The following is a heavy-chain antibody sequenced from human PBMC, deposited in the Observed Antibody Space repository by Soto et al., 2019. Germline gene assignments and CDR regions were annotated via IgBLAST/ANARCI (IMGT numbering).Heavy chain of an antibody. V-gene: IGHV4-4*02. CDR2: ILHSGST. Sequence: SETLSLTCTISGASINTPNWWNWIRQSPEKGLEWIGQILHSGSTNYNPSLQTRVTMSVDKSKNQFSLYLTSVTAADTDFYFCARSDYGDSNSQFFDYWGKGTLVTVSS. CDR3: ARSDYGDSNSQFFDY. D-gene: IGHD4-17*01. J-gene: IGHJ4*02. CDR1: GASINTPNW.